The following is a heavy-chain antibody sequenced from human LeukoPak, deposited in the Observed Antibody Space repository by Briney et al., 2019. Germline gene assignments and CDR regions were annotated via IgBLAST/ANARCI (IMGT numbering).Heavy chain of an antibody. CDR2: IIPIFGTA. CDR1: GGTFSSYA. J-gene: IGHJ6*03. V-gene: IGHV1-69*05. CDR3: ARGLDGSALVSNYYYYMDV. Sequence: ASVKVSCKASGGTFSSYAISWVRQVPGQGLEWMGGIIPIFGTANYAQKFQGRVTITTDESTSTAYMELSSLRSEDTAVYYCARGLDGSALVSNYYYYMDVWGKGTTVTVSS. D-gene: IGHD3-3*02.